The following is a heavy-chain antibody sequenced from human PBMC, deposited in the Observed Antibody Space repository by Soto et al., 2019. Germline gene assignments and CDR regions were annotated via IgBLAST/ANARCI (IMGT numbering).Heavy chain of an antibody. CDR3: AREPSLNYYDSSGPRYFDL. J-gene: IGHJ2*01. V-gene: IGHV3-7*03. CDR2: IKQDGSEK. D-gene: IGHD3-22*01. CDR1: GFTFSSYW. Sequence: GGSLRLSCAASGFTFSSYWMSWVRQAPGKGLEWVANIKQDGSEKYYVDSVKSRFTISRDNAKNSLYLQMNSLRAEDTAVYYCAREPSLNYYDSSGPRYFDLWGRGTLVTVSS.